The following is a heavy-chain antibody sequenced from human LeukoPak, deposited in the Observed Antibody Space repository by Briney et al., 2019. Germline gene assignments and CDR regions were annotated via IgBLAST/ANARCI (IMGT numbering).Heavy chain of an antibody. CDR3: ARDPAAMAPFYYFDY. V-gene: IGHV3-33*01. Sequence: GRSLRLSCAASGFTFSSYGMHWVRQAPGKGLGWVAVIWYDGSNKYYADSVKGRFTISRDNSKNTLYLQMNSLRAEDTAVYYCARDPAAMAPFYYFDYWGQGTLVTVSS. CDR2: IWYDGSNK. D-gene: IGHD5-18*01. CDR1: GFTFSSYG. J-gene: IGHJ4*02.